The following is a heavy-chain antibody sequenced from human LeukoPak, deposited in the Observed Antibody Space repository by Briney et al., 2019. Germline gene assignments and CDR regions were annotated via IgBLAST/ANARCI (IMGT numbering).Heavy chain of an antibody. CDR2: IYYSGST. V-gene: IGHV4-59*01. Sequence: SETLSLTCTVSGGSISSYYWSWIRQPPGKGLEWIGYIYYSGSTNYNPSLKSRVTISVDTSKNQFSLKLSSVTAADTAVYYRARDRKMATIPGYDAFDIWGQGTMVTVSS. D-gene: IGHD5-24*01. J-gene: IGHJ3*02. CDR3: ARDRKMATIPGYDAFDI. CDR1: GGSISSYY.